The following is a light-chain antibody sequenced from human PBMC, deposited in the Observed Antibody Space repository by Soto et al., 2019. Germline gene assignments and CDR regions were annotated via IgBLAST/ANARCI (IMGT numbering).Light chain of an antibody. CDR1: LSGSSY. CDR2: DAS. Sequence: IVLTQAPATLSLSRGERATLSCRARLSGSSYLAWYQQKPGQAPRLLIYDASNRATGIPARFGGSGSGTDFPLTISSLEPEDFAVYYCQQRSNWPLITFGQGTRLEIK. J-gene: IGKJ5*01. CDR3: QQRSNWPLIT. V-gene: IGKV3-11*01.